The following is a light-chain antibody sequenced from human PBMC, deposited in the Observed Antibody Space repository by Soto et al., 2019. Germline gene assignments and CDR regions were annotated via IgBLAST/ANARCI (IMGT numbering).Light chain of an antibody. CDR3: QHYNTYPWT. CDR1: QSISSW. Sequence: DIQMTQSPSILSASVGYRVTITCRASQSISSWLAWYQQKPGKAPNLLIHKASHLESGVPSRFSGSGSGTEFTLTISSLQPGDFATYYCQHYNTYPWTFGQGTKVDIK. J-gene: IGKJ1*01. V-gene: IGKV1-5*03. CDR2: KAS.